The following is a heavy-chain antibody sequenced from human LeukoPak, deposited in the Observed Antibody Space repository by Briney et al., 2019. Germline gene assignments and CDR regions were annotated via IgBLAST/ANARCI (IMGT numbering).Heavy chain of an antibody. CDR3: AKNDGGRWPFDP. V-gene: IGHV3-23*01. Sequence: GGSLRLSCAASGFTFSNYAMSWVRQAPGKGLEWVSSISESGGSTYYADSVKGRFTISRDDSKNTLYLQMNNLRAEDTAVYYCAKNDGGRWPFDPWGQGTLVTVSS. CDR2: ISESGGST. D-gene: IGHD4-23*01. J-gene: IGHJ5*02. CDR1: GFTFSNYA.